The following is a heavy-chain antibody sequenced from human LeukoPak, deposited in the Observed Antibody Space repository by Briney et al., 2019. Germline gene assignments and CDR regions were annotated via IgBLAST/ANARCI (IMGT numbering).Heavy chain of an antibody. J-gene: IGHJ4*02. CDR1: GFTFSSYG. D-gene: IGHD3-10*01. V-gene: IGHV3-30*18. CDR2: ISHDGSNK. CDR3: AKDRRFGESSSYYFDY. Sequence: GGSLRLSCAASGFTFSSYGMHWVRQAPGKGLEWVAVISHDGSNKYYADSVKGRFTISRDNSKNTLYLQMDSLRAEDTAVYYCAKDRRFGESSSYYFDYWGQGTLVTVSS.